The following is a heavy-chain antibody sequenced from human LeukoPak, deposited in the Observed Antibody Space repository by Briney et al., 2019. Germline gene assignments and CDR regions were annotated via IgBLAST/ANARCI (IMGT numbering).Heavy chain of an antibody. CDR3: TTGYCSGGSCSASPDY. V-gene: IGHV3-15*01. D-gene: IGHD2-15*01. J-gene: IGHJ4*02. Sequence: GESLRLSCAASGFTFSRYWMSWVRQTPGKGLEWVGRIKSKTDGGTTDYAAPVKGRFTISRDDSKNTLYLQMNSLKTEDTAVYYCTTGYCSGGSCSASPDYWGQGTLVTVSS. CDR2: IKSKTDGGTT. CDR1: GFTFSRYW.